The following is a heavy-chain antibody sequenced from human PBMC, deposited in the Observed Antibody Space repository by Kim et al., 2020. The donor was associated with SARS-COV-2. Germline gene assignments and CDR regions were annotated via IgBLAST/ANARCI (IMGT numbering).Heavy chain of an antibody. CDR1: GFPFRTYP. CDR2: ISSSGDRT. V-gene: IGHV3-23*01. CDR3: AKVNSQTDYYWYGMDV. J-gene: IGHJ6*02. Sequence: GGSLRLSCAASGFPFRTYPMIWVRQPPGKGPEGVSSISSSGDRTYYSSDSLKGRFTISRDNSRNTLYLQMNSLRAEDTAVYYCAKVNSQTDYYWYGMDVWGQGTTVTVSS.